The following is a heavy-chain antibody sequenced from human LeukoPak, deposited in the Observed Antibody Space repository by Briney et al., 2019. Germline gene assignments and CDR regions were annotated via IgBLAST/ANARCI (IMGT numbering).Heavy chain of an antibody. J-gene: IGHJ4*02. CDR3: ARMYSSSWYGVYYFDY. D-gene: IGHD6-13*01. CDR2: IYYSGST. Sequence: SETLSLTCTVSGGSISSSGYYWGWIRQPPGKGLEWIGSIYYSGSTYYNPSLKSRVTISVDTSKNQFSLKLSSVTAADTAVYYCARMYSSSWYGVYYFDYWGQGTLVTVSS. CDR1: GGSISSSGYY. V-gene: IGHV4-39*01.